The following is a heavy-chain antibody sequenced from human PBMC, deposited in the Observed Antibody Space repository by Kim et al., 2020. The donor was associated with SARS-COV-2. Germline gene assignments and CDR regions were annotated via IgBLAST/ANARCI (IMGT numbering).Heavy chain of an antibody. J-gene: IGHJ3*02. CDR1: GYTFTGYY. CDR3: ARDPFGVGDAFDI. Sequence: ASVKVSCKASGYTFTGYYMHWVRQAPGQGLEWMGWINPNSGGTNYAQKFQGRVTMTRDTSISTAYMELSRLRSDDTAVYYCARDPFGVGDAFDIWGQGTMVTVSS. CDR2: INPNSGGT. D-gene: IGHD3-10*01. V-gene: IGHV1-2*02.